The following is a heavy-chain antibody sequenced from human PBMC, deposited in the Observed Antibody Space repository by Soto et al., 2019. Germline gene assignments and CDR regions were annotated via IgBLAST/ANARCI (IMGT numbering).Heavy chain of an antibody. J-gene: IGHJ4*01. V-gene: IGHV3-30*18. Sequence: GGSLRRSCAASGFSFSSYGMHWVRQAPGKGLEWVAVISYDGSNKYYADSVKGRFTISRDNSKNTLYLQMNSLRAEDTAVYYCANDQDYDFWSGYSQTYFDYWGHGTLVTVSS. CDR1: GFSFSSYG. CDR3: ANDQDYDFWSGYSQTYFDY. D-gene: IGHD3-3*01. CDR2: ISYDGSNK.